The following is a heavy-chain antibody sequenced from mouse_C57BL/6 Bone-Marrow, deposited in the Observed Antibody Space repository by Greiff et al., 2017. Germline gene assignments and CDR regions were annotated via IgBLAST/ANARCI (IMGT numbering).Heavy chain of an antibody. CDR3: AGWLLRGWFAY. CDR1: GYTFTSYW. CDR2: IHPNSGST. Sequence: QVQLQQPGAELVKPGASVKLSCKASGYTFTSYWMHWVKQRPGQGLEWIGMIHPNSGSTNYNEKFKSKATLTVDKSSSTAYMQLSSLPSEDSAVYYCAGWLLRGWFAYWGQGTLVTVSA. D-gene: IGHD2-3*01. J-gene: IGHJ3*01. V-gene: IGHV1-64*01.